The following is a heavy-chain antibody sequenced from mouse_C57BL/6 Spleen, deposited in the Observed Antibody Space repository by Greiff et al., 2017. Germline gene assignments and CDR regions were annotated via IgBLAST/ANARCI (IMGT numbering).Heavy chain of an antibody. CDR2: IHPNSGST. CDR1: GYTFTSYW. CDR3: ARREVYYYGSSYGPFAY. J-gene: IGHJ3*01. Sequence: QVQLQQPGAELVKPGASVKLSCKASGYTFTSYWMHWVKQRPGQGLEWIGMIHPNSGSTNYNEKFKSKATLTVDKSSSTAYVQLSSLTSEDSAVYYCARREVYYYGSSYGPFAYWGQGTLVTVSA. V-gene: IGHV1-64*01. D-gene: IGHD1-1*01.